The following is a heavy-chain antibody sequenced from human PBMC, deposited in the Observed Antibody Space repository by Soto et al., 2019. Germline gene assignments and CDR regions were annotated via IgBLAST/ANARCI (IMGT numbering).Heavy chain of an antibody. Sequence: GGSLRLSCAASGFTFSSYGMHWVRQAPGKGLEWVAVISYDGSNKYYADSVKGRFTISRDNSKNTLYLQMNSLRAEDTAVYYCTSMGSYRPFDYWGQGTLVTVSS. CDR3: TSMGSYRPFDY. J-gene: IGHJ4*02. V-gene: IGHV3-30*03. CDR1: GFTFSSYG. D-gene: IGHD3-16*02. CDR2: ISYDGSNK.